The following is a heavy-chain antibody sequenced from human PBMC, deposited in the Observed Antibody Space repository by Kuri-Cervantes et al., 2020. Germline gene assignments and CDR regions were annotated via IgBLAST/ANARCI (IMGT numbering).Heavy chain of an antibody. CDR1: GGSISSSSYY. Sequence: SETLSLTCAVSGGSISSSSYYWGWIRQPAGKGLEWIGRIYTSGSTNYNPSLKSRVTISIDTSKNQFSLKLSSVTAADTAVYYCARPQRNSVVAFDIWGQGTMVTVSS. CDR2: IYTSGST. D-gene: IGHD2-15*01. J-gene: IGHJ3*02. V-gene: IGHV4-61*02. CDR3: ARPQRNSVVAFDI.